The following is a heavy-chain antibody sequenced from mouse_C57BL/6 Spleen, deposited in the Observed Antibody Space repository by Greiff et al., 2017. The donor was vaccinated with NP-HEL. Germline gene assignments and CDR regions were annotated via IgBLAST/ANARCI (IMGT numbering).Heavy chain of an antibody. CDR2: IDPSDSYT. J-gene: IGHJ3*01. CDR1: GYTFTSYW. D-gene: IGHD1-1*01. CDR3: ARWGYGSSPAWFAY. V-gene: IGHV1-69*01. Sequence: QVQLQQSGAELVKPGASVKISCKASGYTFTSYWMHWVKQRPGQGLEWIGEIDPSDSYTNYNQKFKGKSTLTVDRSSSTAYMQLSSLTSEDSAVYYCARWGYGSSPAWFAYWGQGTLVTVSA.